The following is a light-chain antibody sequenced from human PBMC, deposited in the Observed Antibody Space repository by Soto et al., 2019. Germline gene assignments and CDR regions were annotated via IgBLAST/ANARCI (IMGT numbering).Light chain of an antibody. CDR3: QSYDSSLSGSTV. J-gene: IGLJ1*01. V-gene: IGLV1-40*01. Sequence: QSVLTQPPSVSGAPGQRVTISCTGTSSNIGAGYDVPWYQQFSGTAPKLLIYDNNNRPSGVPDRFSGSKSGTSASLAITGLQAEDEAEYYCQSYDSSLSGSTVFGTGTKLTVL. CDR1: SSNIGAGYD. CDR2: DNN.